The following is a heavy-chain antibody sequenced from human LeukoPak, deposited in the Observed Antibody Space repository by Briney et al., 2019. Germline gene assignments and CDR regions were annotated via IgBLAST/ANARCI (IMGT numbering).Heavy chain of an antibody. Sequence: SETLSLTCAVYGGSFSGYYWNWIRQPPGNGLEWIGEINHSGRTNYIPSLKSRVTISVDTSKNQFSLKLSSVTAADTAVYYCARRRGDDSEIYYIKYYYYYYMDAWGKGTTVTVSS. D-gene: IGHD3-10*01. CDR1: GGSFSGYY. CDR3: ARRRGDDSEIYYIKYYYYYYMDA. J-gene: IGHJ6*03. V-gene: IGHV4-34*01. CDR2: INHSGRT.